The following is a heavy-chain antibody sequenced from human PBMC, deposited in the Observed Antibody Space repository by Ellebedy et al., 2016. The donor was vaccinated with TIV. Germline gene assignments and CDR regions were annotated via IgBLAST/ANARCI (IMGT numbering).Heavy chain of an antibody. V-gene: IGHV3-7*03. CDR1: GFTFSSYW. CDR3: ASVLCTYAYGSGRFCDGMDV. Sequence: GESLKISCAASGFTFSSYWMSWVRQAPGRGLEWVANIKQDGSEKYYVDSVKGRFTISRDNAKNSLYLQMNSLRAEDTAVYYCASVLCTYAYGSGRFCDGMDVWGQGTTVTVSS. D-gene: IGHD3-10*01. CDR2: IKQDGSEK. J-gene: IGHJ6*02.